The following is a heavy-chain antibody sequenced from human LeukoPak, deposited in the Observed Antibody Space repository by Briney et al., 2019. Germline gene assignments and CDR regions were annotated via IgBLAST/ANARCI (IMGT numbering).Heavy chain of an antibody. CDR2: ISGSGGST. V-gene: IGHV3-23*01. J-gene: IGHJ3*02. D-gene: IGHD1-26*01. CDR1: GFTFSSYS. CDR3: AKDGLWELHSDAFDI. Sequence: PGGSLRLSCAASGFTFSSYSMSWVRQAPGKGLEWVSAISGSGGSTYYADSVKGRFTISRDNSKNTLYLQMNSLRAEDTAVYYCAKDGLWELHSDAFDIWGQGTMVTVSS.